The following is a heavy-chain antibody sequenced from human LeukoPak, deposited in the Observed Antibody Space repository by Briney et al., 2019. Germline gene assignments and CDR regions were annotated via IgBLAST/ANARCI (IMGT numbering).Heavy chain of an antibody. CDR1: GGSISSSSYY. J-gene: IGHJ4*02. CDR3: AKEGAAPGPDFDY. Sequence: SETLSLTCTVSGGSISSSSYYWGWIRQPPGKGLEWIGSIYYSGSTYYNPSLKSRVTMSVDTSKNQFSLKLNSVTAADTAVYYCAKEGAAPGPDFDYWGQGTLVIVSS. V-gene: IGHV4-39*07. D-gene: IGHD6-13*01. CDR2: IYYSGST.